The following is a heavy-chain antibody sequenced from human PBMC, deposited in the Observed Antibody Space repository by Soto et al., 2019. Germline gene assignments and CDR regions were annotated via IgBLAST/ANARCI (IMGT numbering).Heavy chain of an antibody. J-gene: IGHJ4*02. D-gene: IGHD2-2*01. CDR1: GFTFSSYG. CDR3: AKDISLGYCSSTSCYFDY. CDR2: ISYDGSNK. V-gene: IGHV3-30*18. Sequence: GGSLRLSCAASGFTFSSYGMHWVRQAPGKGLEWVAVISYDGSNKYYADSVKGRFTISRDNSKNTLYLQMNSLRAEDTAVYYCAKDISLGYCSSTSCYFDYWGQGTLVTVSS.